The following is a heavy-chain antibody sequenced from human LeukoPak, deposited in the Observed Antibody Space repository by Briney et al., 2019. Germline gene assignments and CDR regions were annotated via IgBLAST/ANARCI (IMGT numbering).Heavy chain of an antibody. CDR2: SYYSGST. CDR3: ARVRYDSSGYRAHRAPYYFDY. J-gene: IGHJ4*02. D-gene: IGHD3-22*01. CDR1: GGSISSSSYY. Sequence: SETLSLTCTVSGGSISSSSYYWGWIPQPPGKELVWIGSSYYSGSTYYNPSLKSRVTISVDTSKNQFSLKLSSVTAADTAVYYCARVRYDSSGYRAHRAPYYFDYWGQGTLVTVSS. V-gene: IGHV4-39*07.